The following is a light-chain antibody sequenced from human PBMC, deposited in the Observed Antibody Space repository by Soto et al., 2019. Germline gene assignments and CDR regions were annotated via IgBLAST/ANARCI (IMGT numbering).Light chain of an antibody. J-gene: IGKJ2*01. CDR3: RQYGSSPSYT. V-gene: IGKV3-20*01. CDR2: GAS. Sequence: EIVLTQSTGTLSLSPGERATLSCRASQSVSSSSYLAWYQQKPGQAPRLLIYGASSRATGIPDRFSGSGSATDFTLTISRLEPEDFAVYYCRQYGSSPSYTFGQGTKLEIK. CDR1: QSVSSSSY.